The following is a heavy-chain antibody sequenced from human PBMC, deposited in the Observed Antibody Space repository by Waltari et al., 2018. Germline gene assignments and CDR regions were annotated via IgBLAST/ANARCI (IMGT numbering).Heavy chain of an antibody. CDR1: GFNFDEYA. D-gene: IGHD2-15*01. Sequence: EVQLVESGGRLVRPGGSLRLSCAASGFNFDEYAMTWVRQAPGKGMQGGYSSNWGGGDINYAESVKGRFTVSRDNAKRSLYLQMDSLRVEDTAFYYCARRNSGEDYWGQGTLVTVSS. CDR2: SNWGGGDI. CDR3: ARRNSGEDY. V-gene: IGHV3-20*04. J-gene: IGHJ4*02.